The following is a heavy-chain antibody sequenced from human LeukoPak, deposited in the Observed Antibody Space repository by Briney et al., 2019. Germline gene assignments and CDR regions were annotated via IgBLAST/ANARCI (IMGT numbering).Heavy chain of an antibody. J-gene: IGHJ4*02. CDR2: ISARGGST. D-gene: IGHD3-22*01. CDR1: GFTLSSFA. V-gene: IGHV3-23*01. CDR3: AKYSSSGIRYYFDY. Sequence: PGGSLRLSCAASGFTLSSFAMSWVRQAPGKGLEWDSAISARGGSTYYADSVKGRFTISRDNSKNTPYLQMNSLRAEDTAVYYCAKYSSSGIRYYFDYWGQGTLVTVSS.